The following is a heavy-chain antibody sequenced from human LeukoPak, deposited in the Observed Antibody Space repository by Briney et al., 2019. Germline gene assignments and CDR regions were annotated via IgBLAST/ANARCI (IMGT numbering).Heavy chain of an antibody. J-gene: IGHJ4*02. CDR3: AGDGYYSIDY. D-gene: IGHD3-3*01. CDR1: GGSFSADY. Sequence: PSETLSLTCAVYGGSFSADYWSWIRQPPGKGLEWIAEIDHSGDTNYNPSLKSRVIISIDTSNNQFSLSLTSVTAADTAVYYCAGDGYYSIDYWGQGTLVTVSS. V-gene: IGHV4-34*01. CDR2: IDHSGDT.